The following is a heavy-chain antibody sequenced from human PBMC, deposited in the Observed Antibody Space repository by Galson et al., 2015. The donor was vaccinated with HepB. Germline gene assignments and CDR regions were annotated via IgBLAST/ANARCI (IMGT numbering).Heavy chain of an antibody. J-gene: IGHJ4*02. Sequence: SLRLSCAASGFTFDDYAMHWVRQPPGKGLEWVSGISWSSGSRGYADSARGRFTISRDNAKNSLYLQMNSLRPEDTAFYYCAKDIAAAGDYYFDSWGQGTLVTVSS. CDR1: GFTFDDYA. CDR3: AKDIAAAGDYYFDS. V-gene: IGHV3-9*01. D-gene: IGHD6-13*01. CDR2: ISWSSGSR.